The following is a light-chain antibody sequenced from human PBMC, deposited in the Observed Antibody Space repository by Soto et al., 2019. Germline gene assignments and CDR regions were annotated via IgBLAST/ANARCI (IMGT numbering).Light chain of an antibody. J-gene: IGKJ1*01. Sequence: EIVLTQSPATLSLSPGERATLSCRASQSVSSYLAWYQQKPGQAPRLLIYDASNRATGIPAGFSGSGSGTDFTLTISSLEPEDFAVYYCQQRSNWRWTFGQGTKVDIK. V-gene: IGKV3-11*01. CDR1: QSVSSY. CDR2: DAS. CDR3: QQRSNWRWT.